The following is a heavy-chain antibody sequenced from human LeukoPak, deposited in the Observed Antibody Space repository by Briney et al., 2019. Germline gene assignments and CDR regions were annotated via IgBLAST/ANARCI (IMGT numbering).Heavy chain of an antibody. CDR3: ATAGNYRFDY. CDR1: GFTFSNYW. V-gene: IGHV3-74*01. D-gene: IGHD1-7*01. J-gene: IGHJ4*02. Sequence: GGSLRLSCAASGFTFSNYWVHWVRQAPGKGLVWVSRINPDGSTINYADSVKDRFTISRDNAKNTLYLQMNSLRAEDTAVYYCATAGNYRFDYWGQGTLVTVSS. CDR2: INPDGSTI.